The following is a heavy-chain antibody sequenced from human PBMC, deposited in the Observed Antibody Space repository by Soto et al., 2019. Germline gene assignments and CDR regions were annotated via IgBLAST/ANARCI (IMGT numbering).Heavy chain of an antibody. J-gene: IGHJ6*03. CDR2: IFWNTGTI. Sequence: DVQLVESGGGLVQPGRSLRLSCEVSGFSFGDYAMHWVRQAPGQGLEWVSGIFWNTGTIAYADSVKGRFTNSRDNAKKSLSLQMNSLSPEATAPYCFAKGQCTGVKCESDYMDVGGKGATVTVSS. V-gene: IGHV3-9*01. CDR3: AKGQCTGVKCESDYMDV. CDR1: GFSFGDYA. D-gene: IGHD2-8*02.